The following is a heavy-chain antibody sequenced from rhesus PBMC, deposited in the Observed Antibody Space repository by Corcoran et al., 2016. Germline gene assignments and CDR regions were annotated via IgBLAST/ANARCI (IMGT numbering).Heavy chain of an antibody. J-gene: IGHJ2*01. CDR2: VYGIGGSN. D-gene: IGHD2-27*01. Sequence: QVQLQESGPGVVKPSETLSLTCAVSGGSISDSYRWSWIRQPPGKGLEWIGSVYGIGGSNYLNPSLKSRVTLSVETSKNQFSLNLSSVTAAETAVYYCARLRGGYCSGIYCYSWYFDLWGPGTPIPISS. CDR3: ARLRGGYCSGIYCYSWYFDL. V-gene: IGHV4S14*01. CDR1: GGSISDSYR.